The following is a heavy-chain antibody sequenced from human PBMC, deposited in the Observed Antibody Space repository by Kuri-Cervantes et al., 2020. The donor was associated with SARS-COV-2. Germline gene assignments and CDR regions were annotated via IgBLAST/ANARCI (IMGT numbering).Heavy chain of an antibody. D-gene: IGHD4-17*01. V-gene: IGHV3-30*04. J-gene: IGHJ5*02. Sequence: GESLKISCAASGFSFSTYAMHWVRQAPGKGLEWVAGMSYDGGKIYYADSLKGRFTISRDNSKNTLYVQMVSLRPEDTAVYYCATAYYDYADYVPYHWGQGTLVTVSS. CDR2: MSYDGGKI. CDR1: GFSFSTYA. CDR3: ATAYYDYADYVPYH.